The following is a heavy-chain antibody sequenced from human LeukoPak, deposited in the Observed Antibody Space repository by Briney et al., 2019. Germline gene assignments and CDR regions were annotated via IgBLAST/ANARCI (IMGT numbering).Heavy chain of an antibody. CDR1: GGSISSYY. CDR3: ARSLPIDY. Sequence: PSETLSLTCTVSGGSISSYYWSWIRQPPGKGLEWIGYIYYSGSTNYNPPLKSRVTISVDTSKNQFSLKLSSVTAADTAVYYCARSLPIDYWGQGTLVTVSS. CDR2: IYYSGST. V-gene: IGHV4-59*08. J-gene: IGHJ4*02.